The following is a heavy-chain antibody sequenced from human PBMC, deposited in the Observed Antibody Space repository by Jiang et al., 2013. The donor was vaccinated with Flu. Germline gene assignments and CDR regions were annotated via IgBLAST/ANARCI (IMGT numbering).Heavy chain of an antibody. CDR3: ARGDSDILTGYYTSFDY. CDR2: IYPGGSDT. V-gene: IGHV5-51*01. J-gene: IGHJ4*02. D-gene: IGHD3-9*01. CDR1: GYRFTNYW. Sequence: GAEVKKPGESLKISCQASGYRFTNYWIGWVRQMPGKGLEWMGIIYPGGSDTRYRPSFRGHVTISADKSITTAYLQWSSLKASDTAMYYCARGDSDILTGYYTSFDYWGQGTLVTVSS.